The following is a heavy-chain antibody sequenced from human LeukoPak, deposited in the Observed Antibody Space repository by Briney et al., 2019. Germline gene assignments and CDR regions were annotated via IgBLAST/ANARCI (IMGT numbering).Heavy chain of an antibody. V-gene: IGHV3-7*03. Sequence: GGSLRLSCAASGFTFSSYWMSWVRQAPGKGLDWVANIKQDGSLKYYVDSVKGRFTISRDNAKNSLYLQMNSLRAEDTAEYYCAKEVAWLRPIDYWGQGTLVTVSS. CDR3: AKEVAWLRPIDY. J-gene: IGHJ4*02. CDR1: GFTFSSYW. CDR2: IKQDGSLK. D-gene: IGHD5-12*01.